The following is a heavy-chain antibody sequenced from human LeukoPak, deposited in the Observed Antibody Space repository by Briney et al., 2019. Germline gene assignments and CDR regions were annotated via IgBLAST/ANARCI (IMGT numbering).Heavy chain of an antibody. CDR3: ARHGGQWLLRYYCDY. D-gene: IGHD5-12*01. CDR2: IYYSGST. J-gene: IGHJ4*02. Sequence: PSETLSLTCTVSGGSISSSSYYWGWMRQPPGKGLEWIGSIYYSGSTYYNPSLKSRVTISVDTSKNQFSLKLTSVTAADTAVYYCARHGGQWLLRYYCDYWGQGTLVTVSS. V-gene: IGHV4-39*01. CDR1: GGSISSSSYY.